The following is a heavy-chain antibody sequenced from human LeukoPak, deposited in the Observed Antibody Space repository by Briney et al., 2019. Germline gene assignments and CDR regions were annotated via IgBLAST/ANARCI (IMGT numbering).Heavy chain of an antibody. Sequence: GGSLRLSCAASGFTFSSYGMHWVRQAPGKGLEWVAVIWYDGSNKYYADSVKGRFTISRDNSKNTLYLQMNSLRAEDTAVYYYARGGPGNYYDSSGSTRYLDAFDIWGQGTMVTVSS. CDR3: ARGGPGNYYDSSGSTRYLDAFDI. CDR1: GFTFSSYG. J-gene: IGHJ3*02. CDR2: IWYDGSNK. V-gene: IGHV3-33*01. D-gene: IGHD3-22*01.